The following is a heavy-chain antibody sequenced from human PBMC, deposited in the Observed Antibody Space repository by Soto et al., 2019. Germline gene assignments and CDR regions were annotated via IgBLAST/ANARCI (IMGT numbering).Heavy chain of an antibody. CDR1: GGSFSGYY. Sequence: TSETLSLTCAVYGGSFSGYYWSWIRQPPGKGLEWIGEINHSGSTNYNPSLKSRVTISVDTSKNQFSLKLSSVTAADTAVYYCARGESGSYYYYYYGMDVWGQGTTVTVSS. J-gene: IGHJ6*02. D-gene: IGHD1-26*01. CDR3: ARGESGSYYYYYYGMDV. V-gene: IGHV4-34*01. CDR2: INHSGST.